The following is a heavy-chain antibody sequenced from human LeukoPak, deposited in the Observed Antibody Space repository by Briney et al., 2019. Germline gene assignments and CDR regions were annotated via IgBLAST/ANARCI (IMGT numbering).Heavy chain of an antibody. CDR3: ARGTPYSGRSSFDY. J-gene: IGHJ4*02. CDR1: GGSISSSSYY. Sequence: KPSETLSLTCTVSGGSISSSSYYWGWIRQPPGKGLEWIGSIYYSGSTYYNPSLKSRVTISVDTSKNQFSLKLSSVTAADTAVYYCARGTPYSGRSSFDYWGQGTLVTVSS. V-gene: IGHV4-39*07. D-gene: IGHD1-26*01. CDR2: IYYSGST.